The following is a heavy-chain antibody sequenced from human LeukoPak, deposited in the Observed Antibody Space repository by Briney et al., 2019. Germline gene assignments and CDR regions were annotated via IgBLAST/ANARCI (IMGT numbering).Heavy chain of an antibody. Sequence: GGSLRLSCAASGFTFSDYYMSWIRQAPGKGLEWVSYISSSGSTIYYADSVKGRFTISRDNAKNSLYLQMNSLRAEDTAVYYCAGSKKHRIAAAGTEFVVRYFDLWGRGTLVTVSS. D-gene: IGHD6-13*01. J-gene: IGHJ2*01. CDR3: AGSKKHRIAAAGTEFVVRYFDL. CDR1: GFTFSDYY. CDR2: ISSSGSTI. V-gene: IGHV3-11*01.